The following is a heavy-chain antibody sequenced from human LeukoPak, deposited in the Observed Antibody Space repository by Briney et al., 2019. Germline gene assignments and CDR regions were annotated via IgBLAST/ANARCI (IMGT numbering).Heavy chain of an antibody. CDR3: ARGISSSSWYYYYYYMDV. CDR2: ISPSGGST. V-gene: IGHV1-46*01. D-gene: IGHD6-13*01. J-gene: IGHJ6*03. CDR1: GYTFTSNY. Sequence: ASVKVSCKAFGYTFTSNYMHWVRQAPGQGPEWMGVISPSGGSTTYAQKFQGRVTLTRDTSTSTVYMELSSLRPEDTAVYYCARGISSSSWYYYYYYMDVWGKGTTVTISS.